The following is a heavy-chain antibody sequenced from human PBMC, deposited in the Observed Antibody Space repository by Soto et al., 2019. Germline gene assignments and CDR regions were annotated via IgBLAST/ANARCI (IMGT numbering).Heavy chain of an antibody. CDR3: AKGFGRYCSGGSCFGLGDAFDI. CDR2: ISWDGGST. V-gene: IGHV3-43*01. D-gene: IGHD2-15*01. CDR1: GFTFDDYT. Sequence: GASLRLSCAASGFTFDDYTMHWVRQAPGKGLEWVSLISWDGGSTYYADSVKGRFTISRDNSKNSLYLQMNSLRTEDTALYYCAKGFGRYCSGGSCFGLGDAFDIWGQGTMVTVPS. J-gene: IGHJ3*02.